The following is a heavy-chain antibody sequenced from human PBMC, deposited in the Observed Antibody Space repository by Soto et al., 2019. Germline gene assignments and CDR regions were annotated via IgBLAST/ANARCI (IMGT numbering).Heavy chain of an antibody. CDR1: GGTFSSYA. D-gene: IGHD3-16*01. V-gene: IGHV1-69*13. CDR2: IIPIFGTA. Sequence: ASVKVSCKASGGTFSSYAISWVRQAPGQGLEWMGGIIPIFGTANYAQKFQGRATITADESTSTAYMELSSLRSEDTAVYYCAYAFAPSYYYYGMDVWGQGTTVTVSS. J-gene: IGHJ6*02. CDR3: AYAFAPSYYYYGMDV.